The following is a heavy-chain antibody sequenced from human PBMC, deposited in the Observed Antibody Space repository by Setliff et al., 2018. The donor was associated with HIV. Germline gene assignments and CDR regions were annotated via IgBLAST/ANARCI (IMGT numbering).Heavy chain of an antibody. CDR2: INHRGST. J-gene: IGHJ4*02. V-gene: IGHV4-34*01. CDR3: ATLKMATIYRDFDY. D-gene: IGHD5-12*01. CDR1: GGSFSGYY. Sequence: SETLSLTCAVYGGSFSGYYWSWIRQPPGKGLEWIGEINHRGSTNCNPSLKSRVSISVDTSKNQFSLKLSSVAAADTAVYYCATLKMATIYRDFDYWGQGTLVTVSS.